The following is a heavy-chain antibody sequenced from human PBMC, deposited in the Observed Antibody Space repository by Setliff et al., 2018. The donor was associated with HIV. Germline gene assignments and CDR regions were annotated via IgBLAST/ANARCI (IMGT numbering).Heavy chain of an antibody. V-gene: IGHV4-4*08. D-gene: IGHD1-26*01. CDR3: ARIVRWELVATSTFFYYYMDV. Sequence: SETLSLTCTVSGGSISSYYWSWIRQPPGKGLEWIGYIYTSGSTNYSPSLKSRVSMSVDTSKSQFSLKLTSVTAADTAVYYCARIVRWELVATSTFFYYYMDVWGKGTTVTVSS. CDR1: GGSISSYY. J-gene: IGHJ6*03. CDR2: IYTSGST.